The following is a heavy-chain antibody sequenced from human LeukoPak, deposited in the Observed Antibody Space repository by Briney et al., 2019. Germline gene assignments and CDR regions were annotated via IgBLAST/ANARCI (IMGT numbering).Heavy chain of an antibody. D-gene: IGHD4-11*01. Sequence: GSLRLSCAASGFTFSSYAMSWVRQAPGKGLEWIGEINHSGSTNYNPSLKSRVTISVDTSKNQFSLKLSSVTAADTAVYYCASVTSRVWGQGTTVTVSS. V-gene: IGHV4-34*01. J-gene: IGHJ6*02. CDR1: GFTFSSYA. CDR3: ASVTSRV. CDR2: INHSGST.